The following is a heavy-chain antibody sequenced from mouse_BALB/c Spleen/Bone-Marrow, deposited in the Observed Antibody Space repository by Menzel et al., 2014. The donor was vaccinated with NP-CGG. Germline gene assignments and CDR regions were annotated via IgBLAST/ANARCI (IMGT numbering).Heavy chain of an antibody. CDR3: TRYYGYYAMDY. D-gene: IGHD1-2*01. Sequence: LQQPGSELVRPGASVKLSCKASGYTFTSYWMHWVKQRPGQGLEWIGNIYPGSGSTNYDEKFKNKATLTVDTSSSTAYMQLSSLTSEDSAVYYCTRYYGYYAMDYWGQGTSVTVSS. J-gene: IGHJ4*01. CDR2: IYPGSGST. CDR1: GYTFTSYW. V-gene: IGHV1S22*01.